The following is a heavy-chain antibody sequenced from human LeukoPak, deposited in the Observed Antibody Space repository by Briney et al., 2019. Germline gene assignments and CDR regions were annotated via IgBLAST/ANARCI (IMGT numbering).Heavy chain of an antibody. Sequence: SETLSLTCTVSGGSISSGGYYWSWIRQHPGKGLEWIVYIYYSGSTYYNPSLKSRVTISVDTSKNQFSLKLSSVTAADTAVYYCARTAMVEYFDYWGQGTLVTVSS. D-gene: IGHD5-18*01. CDR3: ARTAMVEYFDY. J-gene: IGHJ4*02. CDR2: IYYSGST. V-gene: IGHV4-31*03. CDR1: GGSISSGGYY.